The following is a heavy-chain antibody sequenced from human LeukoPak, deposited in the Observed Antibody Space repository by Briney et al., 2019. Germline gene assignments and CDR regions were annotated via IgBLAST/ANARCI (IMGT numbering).Heavy chain of an antibody. V-gene: IGHV4-39*01. CDR3: WISHDYGGLYFYYYMDV. CDR2: LDSSGST. J-gene: IGHJ6*03. CDR1: GGSISSRSYY. Sequence: PSETLSLTCTVSGGSISSRSYYWGWIRQTPGKGLEWIGNLDSSGSTYYNPSLKSRVTISVGTSKNQFYLHLRSVAAADTAIYFCWISHDYGGLYFYYYMDVWVKGTTVSVSS. D-gene: IGHD4-23*01.